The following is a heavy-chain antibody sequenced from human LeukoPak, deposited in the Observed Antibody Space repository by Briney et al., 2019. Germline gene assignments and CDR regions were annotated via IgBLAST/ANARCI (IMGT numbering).Heavy chain of an antibody. Sequence: PSETLSLTCAVYGGSFSGYYWSWIRQPPGKGLEWIGEINHSGSTNYNPSLKSRVTISVDTSKNQFSLKLSSVTAADTAVYYCAREDRGVVPAAMLSSELAAGPLHFDYWGQGTLVTVSS. CDR1: GGSFSGYY. V-gene: IGHV4-34*01. D-gene: IGHD2-2*01. J-gene: IGHJ4*02. CDR2: INHSGST. CDR3: AREDRGVVPAAMLSSELAAGPLHFDY.